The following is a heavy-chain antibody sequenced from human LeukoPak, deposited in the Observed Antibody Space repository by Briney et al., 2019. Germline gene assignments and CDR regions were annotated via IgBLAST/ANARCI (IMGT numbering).Heavy chain of an antibody. V-gene: IGHV3-23*01. J-gene: IGHJ5*02. CDR3: ACYYDSSGYYPAGWFDP. Sequence: GGSLRLSCAASGFTFSSYAMSWVRQAPGKGLEWVSAISGSGGSTYYADSVKGRFTISRDNSKNTLYLQMNSLRAEDTAVYYCACYYDSSGYYPAGWFDPWGQGTLVTVSS. D-gene: IGHD3-22*01. CDR2: ISGSGGST. CDR1: GFTFSSYA.